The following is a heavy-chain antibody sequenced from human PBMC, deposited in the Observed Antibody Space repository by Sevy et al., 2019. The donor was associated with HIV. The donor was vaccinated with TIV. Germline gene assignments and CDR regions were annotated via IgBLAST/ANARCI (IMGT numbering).Heavy chain of an antibody. CDR2: IFHSGDT. J-gene: IGHJ6*01. CDR1: GGSISSSSIY. CDR3: ARHFYTDGMDL. D-gene: IGHD3-16*01. Sequence: SETLSLTCTVSGGSISSSSIYWGSFRQSPGKGLDYIGSIFHSGDTYYNPSLKSRVTISVDTSKNQFSLKMTSVTAADTAVYYCARHFYTDGMDLWGQGTTVTVSS. V-gene: IGHV4-39*01.